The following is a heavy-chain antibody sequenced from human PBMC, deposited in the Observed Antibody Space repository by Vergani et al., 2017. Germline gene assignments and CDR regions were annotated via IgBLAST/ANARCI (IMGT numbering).Heavy chain of an antibody. V-gene: IGHV3-72*01. CDR3: VRVKGSNWNDHLYDI. D-gene: IGHD1-1*01. Sequence: EVQVVESGGGLVQPGGSLRLSCAASGFIFSDHYMDWVRQAPGKGLEWVGRIRNKANDYTTQYAASVKGRFTISRDDSKSYLYLQMNSIQTEDTALYYCVRVKGSNWNDHLYDIWGQGTLVTVSS. CDR2: IRNKANDYTT. CDR1: GFIFSDHY. J-gene: IGHJ3*02.